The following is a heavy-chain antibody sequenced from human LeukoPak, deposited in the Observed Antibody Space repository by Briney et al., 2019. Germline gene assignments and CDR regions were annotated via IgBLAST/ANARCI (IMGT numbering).Heavy chain of an antibody. V-gene: IGHV4-34*01. Sequence: SETLSLTCAVYGGSFSDYYWSWIRQPPGKGLEWIGEIKHSGSTNYNPSLKSRVTISLDTSKNQFSLKLSSVTAADTAVYYCARPRGGTHHFWDYWGQGTLVTVSS. D-gene: IGHD3-16*01. CDR3: ARPRGGTHHFWDY. CDR1: GGSFSDYY. J-gene: IGHJ4*02. CDR2: IKHSGST.